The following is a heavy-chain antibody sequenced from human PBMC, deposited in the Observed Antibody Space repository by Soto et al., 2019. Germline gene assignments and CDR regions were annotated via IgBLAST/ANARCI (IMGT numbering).Heavy chain of an antibody. Sequence: ASVKVSCKASGYTFTSYAMHWVRQAPGQRLEWMGWINAGNGNTKYSQKFQGRVTITRDTSASTAYMELSSLRSEDTAVYYCARTVTVAGTISHAFDIWGQGTMVTVSS. V-gene: IGHV1-3*01. CDR3: ARTVTVAGTISHAFDI. CDR2: INAGNGNT. J-gene: IGHJ3*02. CDR1: GYTFTSYA. D-gene: IGHD6-19*01.